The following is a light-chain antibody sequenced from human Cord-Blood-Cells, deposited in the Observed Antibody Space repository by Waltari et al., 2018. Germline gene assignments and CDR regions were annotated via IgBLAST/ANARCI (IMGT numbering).Light chain of an antibody. CDR1: QGVISY. V-gene: IGKV3-11*01. J-gene: IGKJ1*01. Sequence: DIVLTQSPATLSLSPGESATLSCRASQGVISYLAWYQQKPGQAPRLLIYDASNRATGIPARFSGSGSGTDFTLTISSLEPEDFAVYYCQQRSNWPTFGQGTKVEIK. CDR3: QQRSNWPT. CDR2: DAS.